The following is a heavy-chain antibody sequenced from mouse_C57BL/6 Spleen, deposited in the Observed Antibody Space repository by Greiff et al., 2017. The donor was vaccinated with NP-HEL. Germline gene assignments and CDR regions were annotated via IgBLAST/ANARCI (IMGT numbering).Heavy chain of an antibody. V-gene: IGHV1-74*01. D-gene: IGHD2-5*01. J-gene: IGHJ4*01. CDR2: IHPSDSDT. Sequence: QVQLQQPGAELVKPGASVKVSCKASGYTFTSYWMHWVKQRPGQGLEWIGRIHPSDSDTNYNQKFKAKATLTVDKSYSTAYMHLSNLTSEDSAIYYCAAYYSNYYYAMDYWGQGTSVTVSS. CDR3: AAYYSNYYYAMDY. CDR1: GYTFTSYW.